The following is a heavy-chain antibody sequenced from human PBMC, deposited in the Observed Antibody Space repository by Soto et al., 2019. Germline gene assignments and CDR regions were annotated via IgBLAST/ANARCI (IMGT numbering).Heavy chain of an antibody. J-gene: IGHJ4*02. CDR3: ARGKGDY. CDR1: GGTFSSYM. CDR2: IVPLFGTV. V-gene: IGHV1-69*15. Sequence: QVKLVQSGTEVKKPGSSVKVSCKTSGGTFSSYMITWVRQVPGQGLDWMGNIVPLFGTVKYAEKFQGRVTITADESTSTAYMNLSGLTSEDTAVYYCARGKGDYWGQGTQVIVSS.